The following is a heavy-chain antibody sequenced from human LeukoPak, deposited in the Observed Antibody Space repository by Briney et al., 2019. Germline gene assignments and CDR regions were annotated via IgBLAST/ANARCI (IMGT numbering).Heavy chain of an antibody. Sequence: GGSLRLSCAASGFTFSSYGMHWVRQAPGKGLEWVAVIGYDGSDRCYADSVKGRFTISRDNSKTTLYLQMDTLRAEDTAVYYCAKDRDVAAAAYYFDYWGQGTLVTVSS. J-gene: IGHJ4*02. D-gene: IGHD6-13*01. CDR1: GFTFSSYG. V-gene: IGHV3-30*18. CDR2: IGYDGSDR. CDR3: AKDRDVAAAAYYFDY.